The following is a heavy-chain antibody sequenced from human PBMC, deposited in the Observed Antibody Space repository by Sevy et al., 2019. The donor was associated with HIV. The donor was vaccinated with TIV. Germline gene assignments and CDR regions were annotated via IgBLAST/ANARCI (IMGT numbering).Heavy chain of an antibody. D-gene: IGHD3-22*01. CDR1: GFTFNTYT. CDR2: ITSSSGYI. Sequence: GGSLRLSCAASGFTFNTYTMNWVRQTPGKGLEWVSSITSSSGYIYYADSVKGRFAISRDNGENSLYLQMDSLRVEDTGVYYCAREHSVGSYYFDNWGQGAQVTVSS. CDR3: AREHSVGSYYFDN. J-gene: IGHJ5*02. V-gene: IGHV3-21*01.